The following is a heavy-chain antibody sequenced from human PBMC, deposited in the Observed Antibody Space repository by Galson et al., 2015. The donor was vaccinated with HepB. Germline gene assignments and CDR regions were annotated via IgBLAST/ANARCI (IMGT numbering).Heavy chain of an antibody. CDR3: AKDRQGLLWFFPFDP. CDR1: GFTFSSYA. Sequence: SLRLSCAASGFTFSSYAMSWVRQAPGKGLEWVSAISGSGGSTYYADSVKGRLTISRDNSKNTLYLQMNSLRAEDTAVYYCAKDRQGLLWFFPFDPWGQGTLVTVSS. J-gene: IGHJ5*02. V-gene: IGHV3-23*01. CDR2: ISGSGGST. D-gene: IGHD3-10*01.